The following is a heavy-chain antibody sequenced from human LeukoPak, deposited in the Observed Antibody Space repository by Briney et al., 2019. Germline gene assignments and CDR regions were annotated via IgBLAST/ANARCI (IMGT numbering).Heavy chain of an antibody. J-gene: IGHJ4*01. Sequence: PSETLSLTCSVSGGPISGSHYYWSWIRQPPGEGLEWIGSVYYTGSTNYNPSFKSRLTISADTSRNQFSLKLISVTAADTAVYYCGTDSSGFDNWGHGTLVTVSS. V-gene: IGHV4-39*01. D-gene: IGHD3-22*01. CDR3: GTDSSGFDN. CDR2: VYYTGST. CDR1: GGPISGSHYY.